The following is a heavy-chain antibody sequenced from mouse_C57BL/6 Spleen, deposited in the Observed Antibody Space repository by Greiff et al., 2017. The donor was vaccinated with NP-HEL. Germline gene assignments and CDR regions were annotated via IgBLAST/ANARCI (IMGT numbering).Heavy chain of an antibody. V-gene: IGHV1-55*01. J-gene: IGHJ3*01. CDR1: GYTFTSYW. CDR2: IYPGSGST. D-gene: IGHD1-1*01. CDR3: ARYSFITTVEATTAAGIAY. Sequence: QVQLQQPGAELVKPGASVKMSCKASGYTFTSYWITWVKQRPGQGLEWIGDIYPGSGSTNYNEKFKSKATLTVDTSSSTAYMQLSSLTSEDSAVYYCARYSFITTVEATTAAGIAYWGQGTLVTVSA.